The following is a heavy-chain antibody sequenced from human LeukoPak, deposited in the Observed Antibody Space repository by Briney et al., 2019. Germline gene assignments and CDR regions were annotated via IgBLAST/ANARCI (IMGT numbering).Heavy chain of an antibody. CDR1: GDSVSSNSAA. D-gene: IGHD3-10*01. CDR3: ARDSRTYYYGSTENWFDP. J-gene: IGHJ5*02. V-gene: IGHV6-1*01. Sequence: SQTLSLTCAISGDSVSSNSAAWNWIRQSPSRGLEWLGRTYYRSKWYNDYAVSVKSRITINPDTSKNQFSLQLNSVTPEDTAVYYCARDSRTYYYGSTENWFDPWGQGTLVTVSS. CDR2: TYYRSKWYN.